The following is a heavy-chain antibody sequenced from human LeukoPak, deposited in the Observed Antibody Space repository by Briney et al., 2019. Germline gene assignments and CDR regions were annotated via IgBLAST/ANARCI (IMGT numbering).Heavy chain of an antibody. CDR3: ARVTVYYYYYMDV. V-gene: IGHV4-61*02. Sequence: SETLSLTCSVSGASMNSGSFYWSWIRQPAGKGLEWIGRIFASGSTTYRPSLQSRVTISLDMSTNQFFLTLTSVTAADTAVYYCARVTVYYYYYMDVWGKGTTVTVSS. CDR1: GASMNSGSFY. J-gene: IGHJ6*03. D-gene: IGHD4-17*01. CDR2: IFASGST.